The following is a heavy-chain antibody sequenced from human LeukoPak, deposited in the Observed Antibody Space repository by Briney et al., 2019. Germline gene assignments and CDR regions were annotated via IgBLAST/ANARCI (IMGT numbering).Heavy chain of an antibody. Sequence: GGSLRLSCAASGFTFSSYGMSWVRQAPGKGLEWVSGINWNGGSTGYADSVKGRFTISRDNAKNSLYLQMNSLRAEDTALYYCARVQLVDYYYYSYMDVWGKGTTVTVSS. CDR3: ARVQLVDYYYYSYMDV. CDR1: GFTFSSYG. V-gene: IGHV3-20*04. CDR2: INWNGGST. D-gene: IGHD6-6*01. J-gene: IGHJ6*03.